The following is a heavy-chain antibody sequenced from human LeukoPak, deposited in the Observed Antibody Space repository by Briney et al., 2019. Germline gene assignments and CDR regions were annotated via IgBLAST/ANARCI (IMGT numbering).Heavy chain of an antibody. J-gene: IGHJ4*02. Sequence: PGGSLRLSCAASGFTFSSYSMNWVRQAPGKGLEWVSSISSSSSYIYYADSVKGRFTISRDNAKNALYLQMNSLRAEDTAVYYCARWYSSGWSTFFFDYWGQGTLVTVPS. CDR3: ARWYSSGWSTFFFDY. D-gene: IGHD6-19*01. CDR1: GFTFSSYS. V-gene: IGHV3-21*01. CDR2: ISSSSSYI.